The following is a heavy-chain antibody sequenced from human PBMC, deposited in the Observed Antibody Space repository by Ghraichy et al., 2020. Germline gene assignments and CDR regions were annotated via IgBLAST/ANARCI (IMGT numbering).Heavy chain of an antibody. J-gene: IGHJ6*03. D-gene: IGHD7-27*01. CDR1: GYTFTSYD. CDR2: MNPNSGNT. CDR3: ARYRPTGANYYYYYMDV. Sequence: ASVKVSCKASGYTFTSYDINWVRQATGQGLEWMGWMNPNSGNTGYAQKFQGRVTMTRNTSISTAYMELSSLRSEDTAVYYCARYRPTGANYYYYYMDVWGKGTTVTVSS. V-gene: IGHV1-8*01.